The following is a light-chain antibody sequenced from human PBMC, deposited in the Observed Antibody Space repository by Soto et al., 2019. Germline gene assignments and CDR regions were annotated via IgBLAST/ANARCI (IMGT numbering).Light chain of an antibody. CDR2: AAS. CDR3: QQANSFPIT. Sequence: DIQMTQSPSTLSASVGDRVTITCRASQSISSWLAWYQQKPVKAPKLLIYAASSLQSGVPSRFSGSGSGTDFTLTISSLQPEDFATYYCQQANSFPITFGQGTRLEIK. V-gene: IGKV1-12*01. J-gene: IGKJ5*01. CDR1: QSISSW.